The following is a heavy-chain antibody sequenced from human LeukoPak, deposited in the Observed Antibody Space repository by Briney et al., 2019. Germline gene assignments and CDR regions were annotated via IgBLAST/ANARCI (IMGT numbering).Heavy chain of an antibody. CDR2: IKQDGSEK. D-gene: IGHD3-10*01. V-gene: IGHV3-7*01. Sequence: PGGSLRLSCAASGFTFSSYWMSWVRQAPGKGLEWVANIKQDGSEKYYVDSVKGRFTISRDNSKNTMYLLMNSLRAEDTAVYYCARDSGSGSYGSAWFLDYWGQGTLVTVSS. CDR3: ARDSGSGSYGSAWFLDY. J-gene: IGHJ4*02. CDR1: GFTFSSYW.